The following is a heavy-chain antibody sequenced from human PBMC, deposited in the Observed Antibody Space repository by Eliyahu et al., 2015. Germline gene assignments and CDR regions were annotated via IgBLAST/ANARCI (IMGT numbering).Heavy chain of an antibody. CDR3: VRGKAVTTSPAGWGYFFDS. D-gene: IGHD4-17*01. V-gene: IGHV3-9*01. CDR2: ISWNTGSI. J-gene: IGHJ4*02. Sequence: HWVRQAPGRGLEWVSGISWNTGSIGYAVSVKGRFTISRDNAKNSLYLQMNSLRAEDTAFYYCVRGKAVTTSPAGWGYFFDSWGLGTLVTVSS.